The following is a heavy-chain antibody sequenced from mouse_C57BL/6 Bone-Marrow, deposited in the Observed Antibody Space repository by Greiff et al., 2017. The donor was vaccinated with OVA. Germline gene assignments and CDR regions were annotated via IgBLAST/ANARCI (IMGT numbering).Heavy chain of an antibody. Sequence: EVMLVESGEGLVKPGGSLKLSCAASGFTFSSYAMSWVRQTPEKRLEWVAYISSGGDYIYYADTVKGRFTISRDNARNTLYLQMSSLKSEDTAMYYCTRGPYYGSSYDWFAYWGQGTLVTVSA. J-gene: IGHJ3*01. CDR1: GFTFSSYA. CDR3: TRGPYYGSSYDWFAY. CDR2: ISSGGDYI. V-gene: IGHV5-9-1*02. D-gene: IGHD1-1*01.